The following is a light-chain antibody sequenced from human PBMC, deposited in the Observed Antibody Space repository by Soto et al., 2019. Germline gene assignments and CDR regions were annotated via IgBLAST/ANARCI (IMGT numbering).Light chain of an antibody. CDR2: DDS. Sequence: SYELTQPPSVSVAPGLTARITCGGNNIESKSVDWYQQRPGQAPVLVVYDDSDRPSGIPERFSGSNSGSTATLTISRVEAGDEAAYYCQVWDSDSDLVVFGGGTKLTVL. J-gene: IGLJ2*01. CDR1: NIESKS. V-gene: IGLV3-21*02. CDR3: QVWDSDSDLVV.